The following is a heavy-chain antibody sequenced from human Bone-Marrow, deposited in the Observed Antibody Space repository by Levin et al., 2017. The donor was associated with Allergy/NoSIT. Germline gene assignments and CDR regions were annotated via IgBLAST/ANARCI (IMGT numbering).Heavy chain of an antibody. CDR3: ARDGYNISPARGSNPRYYHYGLDA. Sequence: GESLKISCAASGFTFSGHPMHWVRQAPGKGLEWVATVSYDGSNKYYAKSLKGRFTISRDSSESTVFLQMDSLRDEDTAVYYCARDGYNISPARGSNPRYYHYGLDAWGQGTTVTVSS. V-gene: IGHV3-30*04. CDR2: VSYDGSNK. CDR1: GFTFSGHP. J-gene: IGHJ6*02. D-gene: IGHD1-14*01.